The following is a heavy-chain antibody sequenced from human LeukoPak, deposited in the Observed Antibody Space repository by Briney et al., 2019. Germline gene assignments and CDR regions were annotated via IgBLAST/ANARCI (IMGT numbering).Heavy chain of an antibody. CDR2: IIPIFGTA. V-gene: IGHV1-69*13. J-gene: IGHJ4*02. Sequence: ASVKVSCKASGGTFSSYAISWVRQAPGQGLEWMGGIIPIFGTANYAQKFQGRVTITADESTSTAYMELSSLRSEDTAEYYCASNSRDGYNEGWGQGTLVTVSS. CDR3: ASNSRDGYNEG. D-gene: IGHD5-24*01. CDR1: GGTFSSYA.